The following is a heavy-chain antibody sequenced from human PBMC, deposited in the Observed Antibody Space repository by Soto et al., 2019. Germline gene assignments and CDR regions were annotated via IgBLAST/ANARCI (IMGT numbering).Heavy chain of an antibody. CDR2: IIPIFGTA. D-gene: IGHD6-13*01. J-gene: IGHJ6*02. CDR1: GGTFSSYA. CDR3: ARDPYSSPIYYYYGVDV. Sequence: ASVKVSCKASGGTFSSYAISWVRQAPGQGLEWMGGIIPIFGTANYAQKFQGRVTITADESTSTAYMELSSLRSEDTAVYYCARDPYSSPIYYYYGVDVWGQGTTVTVSS. V-gene: IGHV1-69*13.